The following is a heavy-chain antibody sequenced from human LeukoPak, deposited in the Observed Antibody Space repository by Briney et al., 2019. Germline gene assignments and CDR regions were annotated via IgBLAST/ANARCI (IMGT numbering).Heavy chain of an antibody. J-gene: IGHJ4*02. CDR3: ARDLWSVGSGSYVDY. V-gene: IGHV4-59*01. Sequence: KPSETLSLTCTVSGGSMKNYYWSWIRQPPGKGLEWIGYIHDTRGTNYNPYLKSRVTMSLDTSKNHFSLSLNSVTAADTAVYYCARDLWSVGSGSYVDYWGQGTLVTVSS. D-gene: IGHD3-10*01. CDR2: IHDTRGT. CDR1: GGSMKNYY.